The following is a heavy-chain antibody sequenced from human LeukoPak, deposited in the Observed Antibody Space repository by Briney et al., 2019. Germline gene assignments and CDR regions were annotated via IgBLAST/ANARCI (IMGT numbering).Heavy chain of an antibody. Sequence: KPSETLSLTCTVSGGSISSSSYYWGWIRQPPGKGLEWIGSIYYSGSTYYNPPLKSRVTISVDTSKNQFSLKLSSVTAADTAVYYCARDLRFLEWSLFDPWGQGTLVTVSS. V-gene: IGHV4-39*07. D-gene: IGHD3-3*01. CDR1: GGSISSSSYY. J-gene: IGHJ5*02. CDR2: IYYSGST. CDR3: ARDLRFLEWSLFDP.